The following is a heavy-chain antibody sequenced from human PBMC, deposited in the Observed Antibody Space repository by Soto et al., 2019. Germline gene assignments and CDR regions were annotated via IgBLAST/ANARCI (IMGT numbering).Heavy chain of an antibody. D-gene: IGHD2-8*02. V-gene: IGHV4-34*01. CDR3: ARDKITGLFDY. Sequence: SETLSLTCAVYGGSFSGYYWTWIRQPPGTGLECIGEINHSGSTNYNPSLKSRVTILVDTSKNQFSLKLTSVTAADTAVYYCARDKITGLFDYWGQGTLVTVSS. J-gene: IGHJ4*02. CDR2: INHSGST. CDR1: GGSFSGYY.